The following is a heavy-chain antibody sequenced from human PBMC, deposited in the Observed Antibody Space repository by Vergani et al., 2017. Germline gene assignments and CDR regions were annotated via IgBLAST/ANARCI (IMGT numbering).Heavy chain of an antibody. V-gene: IGHV1-2*02. CDR1: GNTFTGYY. Sequence: QVQLVQSGAEVKKPGASVKVSCKASGNTFTGYYMHWVRQAPGQGLEWMGWIHPNSGDTNYAQKFQGRVTVTRDTSISTAYMDLSRLRSDDTAVYYCARDPDIVVVPAAPYYYYYYGMDVWGQGTTVTVSS. J-gene: IGHJ6*02. CDR2: IHPNSGDT. CDR3: ARDPDIVVVPAAPYYYYYYGMDV. D-gene: IGHD2-2*01.